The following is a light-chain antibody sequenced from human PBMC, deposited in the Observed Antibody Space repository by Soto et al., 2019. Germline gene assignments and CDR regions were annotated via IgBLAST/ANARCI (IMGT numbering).Light chain of an antibody. V-gene: IGKV3-20*01. CDR3: QQYGSSRWT. CDR1: QSVSSN. Sequence: VMTQSLATVSVSTRERATLSCRASQSVSSNLAWYQQKPGQAPRLLIYGTSSRVTGVPVRFSGSGSGTDFTLTISRLEPEDFAVYYCQQYGSSRWTFGQGTKVDIK. CDR2: GTS. J-gene: IGKJ1*01.